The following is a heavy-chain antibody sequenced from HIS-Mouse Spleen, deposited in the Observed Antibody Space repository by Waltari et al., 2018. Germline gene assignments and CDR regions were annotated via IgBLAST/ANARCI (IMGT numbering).Heavy chain of an antibody. V-gene: IGHV3-53*02. CDR2: FSSGGCT. Sequence: EVQLVETGGGLIQPGGSLRLSCAASGLTVSSNYMSWVRKAPGKGSECVLVFSSGGCTYYADSVKCRFTISRDNSKNTLYLQMTSLRAEDTAVYYCARHYYYGSGSYYFDYWGQGTLVTVSS. CDR1: GLTVSSNY. D-gene: IGHD3-10*01. J-gene: IGHJ4*02. CDR3: ARHYYYGSGSYYFDY.